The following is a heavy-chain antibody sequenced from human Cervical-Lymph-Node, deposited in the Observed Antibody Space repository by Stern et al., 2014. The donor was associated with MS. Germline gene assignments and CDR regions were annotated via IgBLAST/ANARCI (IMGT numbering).Heavy chain of an antibody. V-gene: IGHV1-69*01. J-gene: IGHJ4*02. D-gene: IGHD5-12*01. CDR2: IVPMVVKP. CDR1: GGAFGNFA. Sequence: VQLVESGAEVKKPGSSVMVSCRASGGAFGNFAVNWVRQAPGRRPAWMGGIVPMVVKPNYAPSFQGSLAVTAGDSASTAYMELNSLTSDDTAVYFCAREAIGHSGAFDFWGQGTLVTVSS. CDR3: AREAIGHSGAFDF.